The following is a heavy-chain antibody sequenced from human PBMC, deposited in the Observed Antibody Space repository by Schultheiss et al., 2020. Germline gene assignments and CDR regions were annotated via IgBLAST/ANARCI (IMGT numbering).Heavy chain of an antibody. V-gene: IGHV1-2*04. Sequence: ASVKVSCKASGYTFTGYYMHWVRQAPGQGLEWMGWINPNSGGTNYAQKFQGWVTMTRDTSISTAYMELSRLRSDDTAVYYCARDLAGLPNPIVVVVAATSPYYYGMDVWGQGTTVTVSS. CDR3: ARDLAGLPNPIVVVVAATSPYYYGMDV. CDR2: INPNSGGT. J-gene: IGHJ6*02. D-gene: IGHD2-15*01. CDR1: GYTFTGYY.